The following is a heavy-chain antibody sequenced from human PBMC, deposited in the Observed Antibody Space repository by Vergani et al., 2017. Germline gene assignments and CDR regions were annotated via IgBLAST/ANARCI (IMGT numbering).Heavy chain of an antibody. J-gene: IGHJ6*03. V-gene: IGHV1-69*01. Sequence: QVQLVQSGAEVKKPGSSVKVSCKASGGTFSSYAISWVRQAPGQGLEWMGGIIPIFGTANYAQKFQGRVTLTADESTSTAYMELSSLRSEDTAVYYCARVPAAIEEGYYYYYMDVWGKGTTVTVAS. CDR2: IIPIFGTA. CDR3: ARVPAAIEEGYYYYYMDV. CDR1: GGTFSSYA. D-gene: IGHD2-2*02.